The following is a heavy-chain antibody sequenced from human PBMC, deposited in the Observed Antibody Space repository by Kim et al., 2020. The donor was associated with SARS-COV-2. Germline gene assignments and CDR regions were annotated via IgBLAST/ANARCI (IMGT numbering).Heavy chain of an antibody. V-gene: IGHV1-46*01. D-gene: IGHD5-12*01. CDR3: ARVRRDGYNSLDY. Sequence: YAKKSQGRVTMTRDTSTSTVYMELSSLRSEDTAVYYCARVRRDGYNSLDYWGQGTLVTVSS. J-gene: IGHJ4*02.